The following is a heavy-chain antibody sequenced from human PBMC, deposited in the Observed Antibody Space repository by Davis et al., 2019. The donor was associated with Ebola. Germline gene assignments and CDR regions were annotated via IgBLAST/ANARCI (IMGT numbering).Heavy chain of an antibody. V-gene: IGHV4-34*01. Sequence: PSETLSLTCTVSGGSISSYYWSWIRQPPGKGLEWIGEINHSGSTNYNPSLKSRVTMSVDTSKNQFSLKLSSVTAADTAVYYCARGRYSSSNGGYYYGMDVWGQGTTVTVSS. CDR3: ARGRYSSSNGGYYYGMDV. CDR2: INHSGST. J-gene: IGHJ6*02. CDR1: GGSISSYY. D-gene: IGHD6-6*01.